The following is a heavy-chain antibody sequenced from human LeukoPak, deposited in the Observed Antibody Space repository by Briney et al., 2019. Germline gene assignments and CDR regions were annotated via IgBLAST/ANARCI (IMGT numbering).Heavy chain of an antibody. CDR1: GNSISNYA. V-gene: IGHV1-69*13. D-gene: IGHD2-15*01. Sequence: SVKVSCKASGNSISNYAVSWVRQAPGQGFEWMGGIIPIFGTADYAQKFQGRVTITADQSTSTTYMALSSLKSEDTATYYCTTRACHAGGCSSSFYYCYGLHFWGQGTTVSVSS. J-gene: IGHJ6*02. CDR3: TTRACHAGGCSSSFYYCYGLHF. CDR2: IIPIFGTA.